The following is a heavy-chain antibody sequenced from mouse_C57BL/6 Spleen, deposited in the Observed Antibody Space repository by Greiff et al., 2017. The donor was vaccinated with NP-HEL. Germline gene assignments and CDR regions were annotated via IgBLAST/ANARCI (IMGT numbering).Heavy chain of an antibody. Sequence: QVQLQQPGAELVMPGASVKLSCKASGYTFTSYWMHWVKQRPGQGLEWIGEIDPSDSYTNYKQKFKGKSTLTVDKSSSTAYMQLSSLTSEDSAVYYCARYYYGSSYGVFDVWGTGTTVTVAS. V-gene: IGHV1-69*01. J-gene: IGHJ1*03. D-gene: IGHD1-1*01. CDR2: IDPSDSYT. CDR3: ARYYYGSSYGVFDV. CDR1: GYTFTSYW.